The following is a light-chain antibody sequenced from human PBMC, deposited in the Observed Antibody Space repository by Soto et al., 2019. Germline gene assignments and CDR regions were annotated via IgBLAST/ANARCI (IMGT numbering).Light chain of an antibody. CDR1: SSDIGYYNY. J-gene: IGLJ1*01. V-gene: IGLV2-14*03. CDR2: DVS. CDR3: SAYTTSSTVV. Sequence: QSALTQPASVSGYPGQSITISCTGTSSDIGYYNYVSWYQQHPGKAPKVMIYDVSNRPSGVSNRFSGSKSANTASLTISGLQAEDEADCHCSAYTTSSTVVFGSGTKVTVL.